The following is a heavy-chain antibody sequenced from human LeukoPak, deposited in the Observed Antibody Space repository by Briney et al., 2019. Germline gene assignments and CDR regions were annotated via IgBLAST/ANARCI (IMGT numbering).Heavy chain of an antibody. V-gene: IGHV4-39*07. CDR2: IYYSGST. Sequence: SETLSLTCTVSGGSISSSSYYWGWIRQPPGKGREWIGSIYYSGSTYYNPSLKSRVTISVDTSKNQFSLKLSSVTAADTAVYYCARERSSSLYYMDVWGKGTTVTVSS. J-gene: IGHJ6*03. D-gene: IGHD6-13*01. CDR1: GGSISSSSYY. CDR3: ARERSSSLYYMDV.